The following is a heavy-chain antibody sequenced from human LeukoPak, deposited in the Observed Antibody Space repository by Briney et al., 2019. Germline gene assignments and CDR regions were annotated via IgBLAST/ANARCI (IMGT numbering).Heavy chain of an antibody. J-gene: IGHJ4*02. D-gene: IGHD1-26*01. Sequence: SETLSLTCAVSGYSISSGYYWGWIRQPPGKGLRWIGSIYRSGSTYYNPSLKRRVTISVDTSKNQFSLRLTSVTAADTAVYYCARASLTSGSFFDYWGQGTLVTVSS. CDR3: ARASLTSGSFFDY. CDR2: IYRSGST. CDR1: GYSISSGYY. V-gene: IGHV4-38-2*01.